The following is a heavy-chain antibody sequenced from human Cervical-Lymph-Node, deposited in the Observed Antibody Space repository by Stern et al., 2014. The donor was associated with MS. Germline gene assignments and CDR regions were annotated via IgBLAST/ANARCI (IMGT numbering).Heavy chain of an antibody. CDR1: GASVSSHY. CDR3: ARSLRVGTTSYWHFAL. Sequence: QVQLVESGPGLVKPSETLSLTCTVSGASVSSHYWSWLRQSPGKGLEWIAYIYHSGNTSYNPSLNSRVIISRDTSKNQFSLKLSSVTAADTAVYYCARSLRVGTTSYWHFALWGRGTLVTVSS. D-gene: IGHD4-17*01. J-gene: IGHJ2*01. V-gene: IGHV4-59*02. CDR2: IYHSGNT.